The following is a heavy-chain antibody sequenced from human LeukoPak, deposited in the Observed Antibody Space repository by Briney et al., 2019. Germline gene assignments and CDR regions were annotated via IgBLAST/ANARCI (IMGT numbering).Heavy chain of an antibody. CDR3: GSDGYGSGSYWYY. D-gene: IGHD3-10*01. J-gene: IGHJ4*02. Sequence: SGALSLTCAVSGGSISSSNWWSWIRQPPGKGLEWIGEIYHSGSTNYNPSLKSRVTISVDTSKNQFSLRLSSVTAADTAVYYCGSDGYGSGSYWYYWGQGTLVTVSS. CDR1: GGSISSSNW. V-gene: IGHV4-4*02. CDR2: IYHSGST.